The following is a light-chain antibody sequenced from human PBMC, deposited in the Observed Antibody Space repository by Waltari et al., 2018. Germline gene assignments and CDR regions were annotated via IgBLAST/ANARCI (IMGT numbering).Light chain of an antibody. CDR1: SSDY. V-gene: IGLV2-8*01. CDR2: EVS. Sequence: QSALTQPPSASGSPGQYVTISCTGTSSDYVSWFPHHTGKAPKLMIYEVSKQPSGVPDRFSGSKSGNTASLTVSVLQADDEAHYYCSSYADNTLVFGGGTKLTVL. CDR3: SSYADNTLV. J-gene: IGLJ3*02.